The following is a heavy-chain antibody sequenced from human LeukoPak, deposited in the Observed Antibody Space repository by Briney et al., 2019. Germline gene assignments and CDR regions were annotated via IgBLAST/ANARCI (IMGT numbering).Heavy chain of an antibody. J-gene: IGHJ4*02. Sequence: EASVKVSCKASGYTFTSYDINWVRQATGQGLEWMGWMNPNSGNTGYAQKFQGRVTMTRNTSISTAYMELSSLRSEDTAVYYCATQTGGYSGYTQIDYWGQRTLVTVSS. D-gene: IGHD5-12*01. CDR3: ATQTGGYSGYTQIDY. CDR1: GYTFTSYD. V-gene: IGHV1-8*01. CDR2: MNPNSGNT.